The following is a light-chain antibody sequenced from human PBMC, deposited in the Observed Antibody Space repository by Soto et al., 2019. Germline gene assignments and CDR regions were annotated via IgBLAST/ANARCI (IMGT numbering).Light chain of an antibody. V-gene: IGLV2-14*01. CDR2: EVS. CDR1: SSDVGGYNY. Sequence: QSALTQPASVSGSPGQSITISCTGTSSDVGGYNYVSWYQQHPGKAPKLMIYEVSNRPSGVANLFSGSKSGNTASLTISGLQAEDEADYYCSSYPSSSTLLVFVGGTKLTVL. CDR3: SSYPSSSTLLV. J-gene: IGLJ2*01.